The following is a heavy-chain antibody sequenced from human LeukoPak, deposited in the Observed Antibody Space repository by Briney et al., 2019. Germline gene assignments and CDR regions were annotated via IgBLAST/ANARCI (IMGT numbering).Heavy chain of an antibody. CDR1: GFTFSSYA. CDR3: ARRAGAYSHPYDY. V-gene: IGHV3-23*01. J-gene: IGHJ4*02. D-gene: IGHD4/OR15-4a*01. Sequence: PGGSLRLSCAAPGFTFSSYAMSWVRQAPGKGLERVSAISGSGGSTYYADSVKGRFTISRDNSKNTLYLQMNSLRAEDTAVYYCARRAGAYSHPYDYWGQGTLVTVSS. CDR2: ISGSGGST.